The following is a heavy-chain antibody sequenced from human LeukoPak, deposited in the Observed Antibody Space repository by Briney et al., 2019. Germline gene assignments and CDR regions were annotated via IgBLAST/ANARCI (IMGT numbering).Heavy chain of an antibody. D-gene: IGHD4-23*01. CDR3: ASHRSTTVEYFDY. J-gene: IGHJ4*02. Sequence: SETLSLTCAVSGGSISSYYWSWIRQPPGKGLEWIGYIYSSGSTNYNPSLKSRVTISVDTSKNQFSLKLSSVTAADTAVYYCASHRSTTVEYFDYWGQGTLVTVSS. CDR1: GGSISSYY. V-gene: IGHV4-59*12. CDR2: IYSSGST.